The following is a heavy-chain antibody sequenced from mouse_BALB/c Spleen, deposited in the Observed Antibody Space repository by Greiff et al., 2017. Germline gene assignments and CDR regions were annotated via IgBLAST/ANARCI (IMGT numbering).Heavy chain of an antibody. CDR1: GYTFSSYW. V-gene: IGHV1-9*01. D-gene: IGHD2-10*01. Sequence: QVQLKQSGAELMKPGASVKISCKATGYTFSSYWIEWVKQRPGHGLEWIGEILPGSGSTNYNEKFKGKATFTADTSSNTAYMQLSSLTSEDSAVYYCARFPYYGNSYAMDYWGQGTSVTVSS. CDR3: ARFPYYGNSYAMDY. J-gene: IGHJ4*01. CDR2: ILPGSGST.